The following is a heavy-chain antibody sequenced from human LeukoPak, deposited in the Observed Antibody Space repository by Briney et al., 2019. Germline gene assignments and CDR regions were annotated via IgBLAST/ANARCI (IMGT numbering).Heavy chain of an antibody. Sequence: SETLSLTCTVSGGSISSYYWSWIRQPPGKGLEWIGYIYYRGSTNYNPSLKSRVTISVDTSKNQFSLKLSSVTAADTAVYYCARHEVWHAFDIWGQGTMVTVSS. V-gene: IGHV4-59*08. CDR1: GGSISSYY. CDR3: ARHEVWHAFDI. CDR2: IYYRGST. J-gene: IGHJ3*02.